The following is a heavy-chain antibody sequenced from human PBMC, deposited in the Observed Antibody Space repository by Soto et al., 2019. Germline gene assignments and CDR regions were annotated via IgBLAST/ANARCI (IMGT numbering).Heavy chain of an antibody. J-gene: IGHJ3*02. CDR3: ARGLTTVYLMRRYYAFDI. Sequence: QVQLQQWGAGLLMPTETLSLTCGVYGGYFHDDCWSWIRQSPGKGLEWIGEIKRSGNTYYNPSLGSRVSTSIDLSKNQFSLSLTSVTAADTAAYYCARGLTTVYLMRRYYAFDIWSQGTMVTVSS. D-gene: IGHD4-4*01. CDR1: GGYFHDDC. V-gene: IGHV4-34*01. CDR2: IKRSGNT.